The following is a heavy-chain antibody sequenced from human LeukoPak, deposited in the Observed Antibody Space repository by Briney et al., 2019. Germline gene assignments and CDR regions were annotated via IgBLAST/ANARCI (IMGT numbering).Heavy chain of an antibody. Sequence: SETVSLTCTVSGGSISSYYWSWIRRPPGKGLEWIGYIYYSGSTNYNPSLKSRVTISVDTSKNQFSLKLSSVTAADTAVYYCARDVPPTSHFDYWGQGTLVTVSS. J-gene: IGHJ4*02. CDR1: GGSISSYY. D-gene: IGHD3-10*02. V-gene: IGHV4-59*01. CDR3: ARDVPPTSHFDY. CDR2: IYYSGST.